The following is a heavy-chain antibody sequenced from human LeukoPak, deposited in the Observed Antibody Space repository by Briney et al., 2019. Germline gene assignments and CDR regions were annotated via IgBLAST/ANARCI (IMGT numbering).Heavy chain of an antibody. V-gene: IGHV1-2*02. CDR3: ARTNMLDY. CDR1: GYTFTNYY. Sequence: ASLKVSCKASGYTFTNYYMHWVRQAPGQGLEWMGWIKSNSGGTNYAQNFQGRVTMTRDTSISTAYMELSSLTSDDTAVYYCARTNMLDYWGQGTLVTVSS. J-gene: IGHJ4*02. D-gene: IGHD2-8*01. CDR2: IKSNSGGT.